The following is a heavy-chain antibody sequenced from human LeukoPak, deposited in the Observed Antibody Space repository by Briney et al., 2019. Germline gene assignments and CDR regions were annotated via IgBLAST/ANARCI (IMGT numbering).Heavy chain of an antibody. Sequence: ASVKASCKASGYTFTSYYMHWVRQAPGQGQEWVGWINPNSGGTNYAQKFQGRVTMTRDTSISTAYMELSRLRSDDTAVYYCARDDYGDYVAFQHWGQGTLVTVSS. D-gene: IGHD4-17*01. CDR2: INPNSGGT. J-gene: IGHJ1*01. CDR3: ARDDYGDYVAFQH. V-gene: IGHV1-2*02. CDR1: GYTFTSYY.